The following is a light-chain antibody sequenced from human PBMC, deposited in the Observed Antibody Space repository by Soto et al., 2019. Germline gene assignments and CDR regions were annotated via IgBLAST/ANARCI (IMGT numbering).Light chain of an antibody. V-gene: IGKV3-20*01. J-gene: IGKJ1*01. CDR3: QQYGTSPPGT. CDR1: QNISSRY. CDR2: GAS. Sequence: EIVLTQSPGTLSLSPGERATLSCRASQNISSRYVAWYQQKPGQAPRLLISGASSRAAGIPDRFSGGGSGPDFTLTIARLEAEDFVVYYCQQYGTSPPGTFGQGTKVEIK.